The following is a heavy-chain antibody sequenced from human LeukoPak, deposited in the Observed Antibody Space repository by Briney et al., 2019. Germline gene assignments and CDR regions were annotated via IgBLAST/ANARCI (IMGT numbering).Heavy chain of an antibody. CDR1: EYTFTSYN. CDR3: ARVLTGHAPTIFGVVIGFPNFGYYYMDV. Sequence: ASVKVSCKASEYTFTSYNINWVRQATGQGLERMGRINPNSGNTGYVQNDQGRVTMTRNTSISTAYMELSSLRSEDTAVYYCARVLTGHAPTIFGVVIGFPNFGYYYMDVWGKGTTVTVSS. D-gene: IGHD3-3*01. V-gene: IGHV1-8*01. J-gene: IGHJ6*03. CDR2: INPNSGNT.